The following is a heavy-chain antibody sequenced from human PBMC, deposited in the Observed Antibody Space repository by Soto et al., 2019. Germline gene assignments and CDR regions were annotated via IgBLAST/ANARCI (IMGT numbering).Heavy chain of an antibody. J-gene: IGHJ4*02. CDR1: GFTFSTYT. V-gene: IGHV3-21*01. D-gene: IGHD6-6*01. CDR2: ISSSSVYI. CDR3: ARDAQYSSSSVVDY. Sequence: GGSLRLSCAASGFTFSTYTMNWVRQAPGKGLEWVSSISSSSVYIYYADSVKGRFTISRDNAKNSLYLQLNSLRAEDTVVYYCARDAQYSSSSVVDYWGQGTLVTVSS.